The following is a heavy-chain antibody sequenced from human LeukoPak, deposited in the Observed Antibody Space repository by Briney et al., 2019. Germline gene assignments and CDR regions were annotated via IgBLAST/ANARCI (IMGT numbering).Heavy chain of an antibody. CDR2: IYYSGST. Sequence: SETLSLTCTVSGGSISSSSYYWGWIRQPPGKGLEWIGSIYYSGSTYYNPSLKSRVTISVDTSKNQFSLKLSSVNAADTAVYYCARDILATSIAAPYYWGQGTLVTVSS. D-gene: IGHD6-13*01. J-gene: IGHJ4*02. CDR3: ARDILATSIAAPYY. V-gene: IGHV4-39*07. CDR1: GGSISSSSYY.